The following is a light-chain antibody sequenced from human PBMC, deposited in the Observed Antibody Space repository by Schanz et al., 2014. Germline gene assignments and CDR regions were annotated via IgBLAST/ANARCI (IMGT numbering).Light chain of an antibody. V-gene: IGLV1-40*01. CDR2: ANS. J-gene: IGLJ3*02. CDR1: SSNIGAGYD. Sequence: QSVLTQPPSMSGAPGQRVTISCTGSSSNIGAGYDVHWYQQLPGTAPKLLIYANSNRPSGVPDRFSGSKSGTSASLAITGLLAEDEADYYCLYYDTRLGGRHWVFGGGTKLTVL. CDR3: LYYDTRLGGRHWV.